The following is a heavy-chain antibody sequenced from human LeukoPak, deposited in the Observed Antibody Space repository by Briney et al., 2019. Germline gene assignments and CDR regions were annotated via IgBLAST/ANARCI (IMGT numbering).Heavy chain of an antibody. J-gene: IGHJ6*02. CDR1: GGSFSGYY. V-gene: IGHV4-34*01. CDR3: ALSGRYYYGSGSLADV. D-gene: IGHD3-10*01. CDR2: INHSGST. Sequence: SETLPLTCAVYGGSFSGYYWSWIRQPPGKGLEWIGEINHSGSTNYNPSLKSRVTISVDTSKNQFSLKLSSVTAADTAVYYCALSGRYYYGSGSLADVWGQGTTVTVSS.